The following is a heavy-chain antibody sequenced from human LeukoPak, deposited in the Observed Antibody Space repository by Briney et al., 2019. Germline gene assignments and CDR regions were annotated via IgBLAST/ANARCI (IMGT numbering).Heavy chain of an antibody. CDR2: IYTSGST. D-gene: IGHD3-16*01. Sequence: SQTLSLTCTVSGGSISSGSYYWSWIRQPAGKGLEWIGRIYTSGSTNYNPSLKSRVTISVDTSKNQFSLKLSPVTAADTAVYYCAREGQVGGRKMFDYWGQGTLVTVSS. CDR1: GGSISSGSYY. V-gene: IGHV4-61*02. CDR3: AREGQVGGRKMFDY. J-gene: IGHJ4*02.